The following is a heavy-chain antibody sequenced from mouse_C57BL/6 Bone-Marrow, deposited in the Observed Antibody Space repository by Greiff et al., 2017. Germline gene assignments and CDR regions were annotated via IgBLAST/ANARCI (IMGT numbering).Heavy chain of an antibody. D-gene: IGHD1-1*01. J-gene: IGHJ1*03. CDR3: ARLEFDGSSGDWYFDV. CDR2: IYPRDGST. CDR1: GYTFTSYD. V-gene: IGHV1-85*01. Sequence: VTLVESGPELVKPGASVQLSCKASGYTFTSYDISWVKQRPGQGLEWIGWIYPRDGSTKYNEKFKGKATLTVDTSSSTAFIELHSLPSEDSAVYFCARLEFDGSSGDWYFDVWGTAATVTVSS.